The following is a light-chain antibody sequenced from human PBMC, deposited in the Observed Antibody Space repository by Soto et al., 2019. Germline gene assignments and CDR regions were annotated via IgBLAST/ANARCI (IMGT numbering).Light chain of an antibody. J-gene: IGLJ1*01. CDR1: SSDVGGYNY. V-gene: IGLV2-8*01. CDR2: EVS. CDR3: RSYAGSNYYA. Sequence: QSALTQPPSASGSPEQSVTISCTGTSSDVGGYNYVSWYQQHPGKAPKLMIYEVSKRPSGVPDRFSGAKSGNTASLTVSGLQAEDEADYYCRSYAGSNYYAFGTGPKV.